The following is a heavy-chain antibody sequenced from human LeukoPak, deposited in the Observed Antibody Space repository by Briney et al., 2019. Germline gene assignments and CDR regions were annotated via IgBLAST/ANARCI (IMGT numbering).Heavy chain of an antibody. Sequence: GASAKVSCKASGGTFSSFAINWVRQAPGQGLEWMGGIIPIFVTPNYAQKFQGRVTITADESTSTAYMELSSLRSEDTAVYYCAREGYSNGWYRYWGQGTLVTVSS. V-gene: IGHV1-69*13. J-gene: IGHJ4*02. CDR2: IIPIFVTP. CDR3: AREGYSNGWYRY. D-gene: IGHD6-19*01. CDR1: GGTFSSFA.